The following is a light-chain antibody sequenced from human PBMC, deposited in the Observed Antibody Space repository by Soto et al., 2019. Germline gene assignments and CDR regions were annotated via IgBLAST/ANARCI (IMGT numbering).Light chain of an antibody. Sequence: QSALTQPASVSGSPGQSITISCTGTSSDIGGYNFVSWYPHHPGKAPKLLIHDVSNRPSGVSSRFSGSTSGNTASLTISGLQAEDEADYYCNSYRTGSTYVFGTGTQLTVL. CDR3: NSYRTGSTYV. CDR1: SSDIGGYNF. J-gene: IGLJ1*01. V-gene: IGLV2-14*03. CDR2: DVS.